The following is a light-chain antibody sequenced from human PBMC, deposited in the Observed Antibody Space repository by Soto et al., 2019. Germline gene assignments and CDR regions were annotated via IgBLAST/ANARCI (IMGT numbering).Light chain of an antibody. J-gene: IGLJ2*01. CDR1: SSNIGTNT. CDR2: SNN. V-gene: IGLV1-44*01. Sequence: QSVLAQPPSASGTPGQRVTISCSGSSSNIGTNTVNWYQHLPGSAPKLLIYSNNQRPSGVPDRVSGSKSGTSASLAISGLQPDDEADYYCEAWEGSLSVVLFGGGTKVTVL. CDR3: EAWEGSLSVVL.